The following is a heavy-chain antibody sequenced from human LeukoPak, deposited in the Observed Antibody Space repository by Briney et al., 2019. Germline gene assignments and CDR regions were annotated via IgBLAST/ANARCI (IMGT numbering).Heavy chain of an antibody. CDR3: ARDHWDPDHWFDP. CDR2: INPNSGGT. D-gene: IGHD7-27*01. CDR1: GYTFTGYY. J-gene: IGHJ5*02. Sequence: ASVKVSCKASGYTFTGYYMHWVRQAPGQGLEWMGWINPNSGGTNYAQKFQGRVTMTRDTSISPAYMELSRLRSDDTAVYYCARDHWDPDHWFDPWGQGTLVTVSS. V-gene: IGHV1-2*02.